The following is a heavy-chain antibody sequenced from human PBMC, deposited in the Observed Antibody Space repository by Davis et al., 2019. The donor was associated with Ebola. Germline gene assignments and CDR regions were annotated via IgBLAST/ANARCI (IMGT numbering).Heavy chain of an antibody. CDR1: GYTFTGYY. CDR2: INPNSGGT. V-gene: IGHV1-2*02. CDR3: AGDYYGSGSYLSDYYGMDV. J-gene: IGHJ6*02. D-gene: IGHD3-10*01. Sequence: ASVKVSCKASGYTFTGYYMHWVRQAPGQGLEWMGWINPNSGGTNYAQKFQGRVTMTRDTSISTAYMELSRLRSDDTAVYYCAGDYYGSGSYLSDYYGMDVWGQGTTVTVSS.